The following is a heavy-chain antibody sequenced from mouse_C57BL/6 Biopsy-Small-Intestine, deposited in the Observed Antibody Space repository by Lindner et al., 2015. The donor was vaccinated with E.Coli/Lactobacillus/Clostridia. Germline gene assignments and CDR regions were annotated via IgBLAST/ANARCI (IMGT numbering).Heavy chain of an antibody. J-gene: IGHJ4*01. D-gene: IGHD1-3*01. Sequence: CKTYGYTFSDYYIHWVRQAPGHGLEWMGWISPNSGATDYEQKFQGRVTMTRDTSIATAYMELSSLTSDDTAVYYCAKWGGVAHNILTGLYDFWGQGTLVTVCS. V-gene: IGHV1-84*02. CDR3: AKWGGVAHNILTGLYDF. CDR2: ISPNSGAT. CDR1: GYTFSDYY.